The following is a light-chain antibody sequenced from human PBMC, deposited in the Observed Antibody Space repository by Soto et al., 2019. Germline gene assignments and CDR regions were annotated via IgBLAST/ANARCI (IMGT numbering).Light chain of an antibody. V-gene: IGKV3-20*01. J-gene: IGKJ4*01. CDR3: QQDDSSPLT. CDR1: QSVSSSF. Sequence: EIVLTQSPGTLSLSPGERATLSCRASQSVSSSFLAWYQQKPGQAPGLLSYGASSRATAIPDRFSGSGSGTDFTLTISRLEPEDVAVYYCQQDDSSPLTFGGGTKVALK. CDR2: GAS.